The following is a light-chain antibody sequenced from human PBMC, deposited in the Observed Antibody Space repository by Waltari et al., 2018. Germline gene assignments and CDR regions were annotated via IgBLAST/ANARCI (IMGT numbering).Light chain of an antibody. Sequence: QSVLTQPPSVSAAPGQKVTISCPGSRSNTGTHYVSWYQQLPGTAPKLLIYDNNKRPSGIPDRFSGSKSGTSATLGITGLQTGDEADYYCGTWDSSLSAGVFGGGTKLTVL. CDR2: DNN. CDR1: RSNTGTHY. CDR3: GTWDSSLSAGV. J-gene: IGLJ3*02. V-gene: IGLV1-51*01.